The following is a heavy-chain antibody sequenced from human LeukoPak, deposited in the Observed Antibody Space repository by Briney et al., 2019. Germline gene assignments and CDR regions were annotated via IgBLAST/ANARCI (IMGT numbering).Heavy chain of an antibody. CDR1: GCSISSSSYY. J-gene: IGHJ4*02. V-gene: IGHV4-39*07. Sequence: SETLSLTCTVSGCSISSSSYYWGWIRQPPGKGLEWIGSIYYSGSTYYNPSLKSRVTISIDTSKNQFSLKLSSVTAADTAVYFCARVAAAGNYYFDYWGQGTLVTVSS. D-gene: IGHD6-13*01. CDR2: IYYSGST. CDR3: ARVAAAGNYYFDY.